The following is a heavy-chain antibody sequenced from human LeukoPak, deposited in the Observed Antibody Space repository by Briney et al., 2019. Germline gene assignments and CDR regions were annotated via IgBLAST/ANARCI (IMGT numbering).Heavy chain of an antibody. V-gene: IGHV1-18*01. CDR3: ARDVGELGSFDY. J-gene: IGHJ4*02. Sequence: ASVKVSCKASGYTFTSYDIGWVRQAPGQGLEWMGWISAYNDNTNYAQKLQGRVTMTRDTSTSTVYMELSSLRSEDTAVYYCARDVGELGSFDYWGQGTLVTVSS. CDR1: GYTFTSYD. CDR2: ISAYNDNT. D-gene: IGHD3-10*01.